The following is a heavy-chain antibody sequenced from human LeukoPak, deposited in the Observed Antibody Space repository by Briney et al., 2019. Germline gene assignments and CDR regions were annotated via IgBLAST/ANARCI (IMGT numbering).Heavy chain of an antibody. Sequence: GGSLRLSCAASGFTFSDYWIHWVRQAPGKGLVWVSRINTDASITNYADSVKGRFSISRDNAKNTLYLQMSSLRAEDTAVYYCARDRGPRTGFMVREAYDYWGQGTLVTVSS. D-gene: IGHD3-10*01. CDR2: INTDASIT. J-gene: IGHJ4*02. CDR1: GFTFSDYW. CDR3: ARDRGPRTGFMVREAYDY. V-gene: IGHV3-74*01.